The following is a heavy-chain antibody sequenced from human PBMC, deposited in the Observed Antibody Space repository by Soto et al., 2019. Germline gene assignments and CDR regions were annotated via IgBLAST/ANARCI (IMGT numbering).Heavy chain of an antibody. D-gene: IGHD3-10*01. CDR2: ISYDGSNK. V-gene: IGHV3-30*18. CDR1: GFTFSSYG. J-gene: IGHJ4*02. CDR3: AKVVPEAGSGY. Sequence: PGGSLRLSCAASGFTFSSYGMHWVRQAPGKGLEWVAVISYDGSNKYYADSVKGRFTISRDNSKNTLYLQMNSLRADDTAVYYCAKVVPEAGSGYSGQGTLVTVSS.